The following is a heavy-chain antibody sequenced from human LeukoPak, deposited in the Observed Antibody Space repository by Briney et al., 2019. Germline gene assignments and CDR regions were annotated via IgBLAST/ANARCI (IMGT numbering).Heavy chain of an antibody. Sequence: GGSRRLFCAASGVTFSIYTMNWLRQAPGKGLEWVASITSSSTYIYYVDSVKGRFTISRDNAKNSLYLQMNSLRAEDTAVYFCARERGYCTNGACYTEDYYYYYMDVWGKGTTVTVSS. V-gene: IGHV3-21*01. D-gene: IGHD2-8*01. CDR1: GVTFSIYT. CDR3: ARERGYCTNGACYTEDYYYYYMDV. CDR2: ITSSSTYI. J-gene: IGHJ6*03.